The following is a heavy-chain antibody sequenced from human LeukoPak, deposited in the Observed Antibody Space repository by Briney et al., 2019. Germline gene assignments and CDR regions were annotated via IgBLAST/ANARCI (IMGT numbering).Heavy chain of an antibody. D-gene: IGHD3-10*01. Sequence: PGGSLRLSCAASGFTVSSNYMSWVRQAPGKGLEWVSVIYSGGSTYYADSVKGRFTISRDNSKNTLYLQMNSLRAEDTAVYYCARDRSGSYYIPHFDYWGQGTLVTVSS. J-gene: IGHJ4*02. CDR2: IYSGGST. CDR1: GFTVSSNY. CDR3: ARDRSGSYYIPHFDY. V-gene: IGHV3-66*01.